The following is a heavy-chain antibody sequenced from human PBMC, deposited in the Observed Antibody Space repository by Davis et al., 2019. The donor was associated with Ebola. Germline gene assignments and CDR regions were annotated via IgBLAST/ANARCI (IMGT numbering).Heavy chain of an antibody. Sequence: GESLKISCAASGFTFSSYAMSWVRQAPGKGLEWVSYISSSSSTIYYADSVKGRFTISRDNAKNSLYLQMNSLRAEDTAVYYCARGIRDYDILTEQEGRVDYWGQGTLVTVSS. CDR1: GFTFSSYA. CDR2: ISSSSSTI. J-gene: IGHJ4*02. CDR3: ARGIRDYDILTEQEGRVDY. V-gene: IGHV3-48*01. D-gene: IGHD3-9*01.